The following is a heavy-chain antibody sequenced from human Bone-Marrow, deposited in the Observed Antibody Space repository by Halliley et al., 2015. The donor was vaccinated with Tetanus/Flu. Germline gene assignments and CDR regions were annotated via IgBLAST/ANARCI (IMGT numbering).Heavy chain of an antibody. D-gene: IGHD5-12*01. CDR2: ISSRGDIT. Sequence: SLRLSCVASGFTFSNYDMNWLRQAPGKGPEWVSSISSRGDITYYADSVEGRFTISRDNAKNSLSLQMNSLRVEDTALYYCATRGLSFWGQGAQVTVSP. CDR1: GFTFSNYD. CDR3: ATRGLSF. J-gene: IGHJ4*02. V-gene: IGHV3-48*03.